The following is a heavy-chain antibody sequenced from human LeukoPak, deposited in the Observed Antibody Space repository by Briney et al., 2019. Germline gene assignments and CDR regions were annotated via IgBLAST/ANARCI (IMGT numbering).Heavy chain of an antibody. V-gene: IGHV4-4*07. CDR3: ARESYYYDSSGYPAIDY. J-gene: IGHJ4*02. CDR2: FYASGST. Sequence: SETLSLTCTVSGDSISSYYWSWIRQPAGKGLEWIGRFYASGSTNYNPSLKGRVTMSVDTSKNQFSLRLSSVTAADTAVYYCARESYYYDSSGYPAIDYWGQGTLVTVSS. CDR1: GDSISSYY. D-gene: IGHD3-22*01.